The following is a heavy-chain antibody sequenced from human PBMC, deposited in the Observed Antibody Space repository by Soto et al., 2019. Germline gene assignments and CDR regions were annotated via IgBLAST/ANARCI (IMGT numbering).Heavy chain of an antibody. CDR1: GGSIGSGDYY. Sequence: SETLSLTCTVSGGSIGSGDYYWSWIRQPPGKGLEWIGYIYYSGSTYYNPSLKSRVTISVDTSKNQFSLKLSSVTAADTAVYYCASLTTVKQAFDYWGQGTLVTVSS. V-gene: IGHV4-30-4*01. CDR3: ASLTTVKQAFDY. CDR2: IYYSGST. D-gene: IGHD4-17*01. J-gene: IGHJ4*02.